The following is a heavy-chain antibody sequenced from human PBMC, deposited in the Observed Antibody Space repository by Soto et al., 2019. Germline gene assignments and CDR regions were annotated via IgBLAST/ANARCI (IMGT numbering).Heavy chain of an antibody. V-gene: IGHV3-73*01. CDR2: IRSRANNYAA. D-gene: IGHD1-26*01. Sequence: EVQLVESGGGLVQPGGSVKLSCAASGFTFSGSGMHWVRQASAKGLEWVGRIRSRANNYAASYGESVKGRFTISRDDSKNTAYLQMNNLKTEDTAVYYRAVEGAGFDNWGQGTLVTVSS. CDR1: GFTFSGSG. CDR3: AVEGAGFDN. J-gene: IGHJ4*02.